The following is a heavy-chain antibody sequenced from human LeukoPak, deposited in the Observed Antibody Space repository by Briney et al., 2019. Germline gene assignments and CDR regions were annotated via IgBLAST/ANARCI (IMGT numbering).Heavy chain of an antibody. D-gene: IGHD6-13*01. V-gene: IGHV3-7*01. CDR3: ARDVIGSRTDY. J-gene: IGHJ4*02. CDR2: IKRDGSEK. CDR1: GYTFSSYW. Sequence: GGSLRLSCAASGYTFSSYWMSWVRQAPGKGLEWVANIKRDGSEKYYVDSVKGRFTISRDNAKNSLYLQMNSLRAEDTAVYYCARDVIGSRTDYWGQGTLVTVSS.